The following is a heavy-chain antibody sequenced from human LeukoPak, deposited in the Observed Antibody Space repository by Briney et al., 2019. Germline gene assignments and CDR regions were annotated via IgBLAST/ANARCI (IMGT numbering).Heavy chain of an antibody. CDR2: VSSCGAYI. J-gene: IGHJ4*02. CDR1: GFTFSSYA. D-gene: IGHD3-22*01. V-gene: IGHV3-21*01. Sequence: GGSLRLSCAASGFTFSSYAMNWIRQAPGKGLEWVASVSSCGAYIYYADLMEGRFTISRDNAKNSLILQMNSLRAEDTAVYYCARGVGNYRYYFDSWGQGTLVTVSS. CDR3: ARGVGNYRYYFDS.